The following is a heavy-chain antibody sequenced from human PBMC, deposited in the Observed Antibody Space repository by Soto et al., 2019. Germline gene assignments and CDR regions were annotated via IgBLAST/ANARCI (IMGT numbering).Heavy chain of an antibody. J-gene: IGHJ3*02. Sequence: EVQLVGSGGGLVQPRGSLSISCAASGFSVSSNYMSWVRQAPGKGLEWVSVIYSGGSTYYADSVKGRFTISRDNSKNTLYLQMNSLRAEDTAVYYCASESSREARDAFDIWGQGTMVTVSS. CDR2: IYSGGST. CDR3: ASESSREARDAFDI. D-gene: IGHD6-13*01. V-gene: IGHV3-66*01. CDR1: GFSVSSNY.